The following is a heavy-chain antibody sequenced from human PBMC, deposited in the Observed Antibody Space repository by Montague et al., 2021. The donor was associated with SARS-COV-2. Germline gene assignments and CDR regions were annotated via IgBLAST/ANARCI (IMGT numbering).Heavy chain of an antibody. CDR1: GCSISTSNW. V-gene: IGHV4-4*02. CDR3: SRGHLRVVPATLGFVVSYSKRLDS. D-gene: IGHD2-2*01. Sequence: SETLSLTCAVSGCSISTSNWCSWVRHPTRNGVKWTGGCLHRGSTHVNPSLTSHATTSVDNSKNKFSLKLSSVTAADTDVYYCSRGHLRVVPATLGFVVSYSKRLDSWGNGTPASV. J-gene: IGHJ6*03. CDR2: CLHRGST.